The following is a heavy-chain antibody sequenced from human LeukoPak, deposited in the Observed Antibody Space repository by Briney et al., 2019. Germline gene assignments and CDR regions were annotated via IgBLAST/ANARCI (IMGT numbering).Heavy chain of an antibody. CDR3: AKVPLVVPAAMYGGFYFDY. V-gene: IGHV3-23*01. CDR2: ISGSGGST. CDR1: GFTFSSYA. J-gene: IGHJ4*02. Sequence: PGGSLRLSCAASGFTFSSYAMSWVRQAPAKGLEWVSAISGSGGSTYYADSVKGRFTISRDNSKNTLYLQMNSLRAEDTAVYYCAKVPLVVPAAMYGGFYFDYWGQGTLVTVSS. D-gene: IGHD2-2*01.